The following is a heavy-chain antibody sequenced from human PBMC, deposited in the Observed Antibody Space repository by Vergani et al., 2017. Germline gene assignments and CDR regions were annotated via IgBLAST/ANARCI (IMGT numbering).Heavy chain of an antibody. CDR3: ARHWGLGPPWD. V-gene: IGHV4-38-2*01. Sequence: QVQLQESGPGLVKPSETLSLTCAVSGYSISSGYYWGWIRQPPGKGLEWIGSIYHSGSTYYNPSLKSRVTISVDTSKNQFSLKLSSVTAADTAVYYCARHWGLGPPWDGGQGTLVTVSS. J-gene: IGHJ4*02. CDR2: IYHSGST. D-gene: IGHD2-21*01. CDR1: GYSISSGYY.